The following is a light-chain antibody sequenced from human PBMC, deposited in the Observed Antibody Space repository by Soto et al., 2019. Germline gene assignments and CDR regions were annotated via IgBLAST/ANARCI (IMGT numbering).Light chain of an antibody. Sequence: QPVLTQPASVSGSPGQSITISCTGTSSDVGNHNYVSWYQQHPGKAPKLTIYEVTNRPSGVSNRFSGSKSGNTASLTISGLQAEDEGDYYCSSYTSSSTWVFGGGTKLTVL. CDR2: EVT. CDR1: SSDVGNHNY. V-gene: IGLV2-14*01. CDR3: SSYTSSSTWV. J-gene: IGLJ3*02.